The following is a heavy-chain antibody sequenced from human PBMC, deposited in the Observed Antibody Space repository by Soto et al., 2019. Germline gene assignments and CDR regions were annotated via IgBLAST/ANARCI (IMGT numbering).Heavy chain of an antibody. J-gene: IGHJ4*02. CDR2: IYNSGRT. D-gene: IGHD1-1*01. CDR3: ARRYGYSFDY. CDR1: GGSISSGDCY. Sequence: SETLSLTCTVSGGSISSGDCYWSWIRQPPGKGLEWIGYIYNSGRTNYNPSLKSRVTISVDTSKNQFSLKLSSVTAADTAVYYCARRYGYSFDYWGQGTLVTVSS. V-gene: IGHV4-61*08.